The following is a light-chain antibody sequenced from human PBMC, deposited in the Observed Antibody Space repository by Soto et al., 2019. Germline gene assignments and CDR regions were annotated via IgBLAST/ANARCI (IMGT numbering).Light chain of an antibody. V-gene: IGKV1-6*01. Sequence: IGMTQSPSSLSASVGDRVTITCRASQGVRDDVGCYQQKPGKAPKLLIYSASTLQSGVPSRFSCSGSDTDVTLTISGLQPEDFATYYCLQEGNYPLTFGGGTKVELK. CDR3: LQEGNYPLT. CDR1: QGVRDD. CDR2: SAS. J-gene: IGKJ4*01.